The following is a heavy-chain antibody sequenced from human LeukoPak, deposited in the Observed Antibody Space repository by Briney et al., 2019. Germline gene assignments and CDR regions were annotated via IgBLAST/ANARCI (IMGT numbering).Heavy chain of an antibody. J-gene: IGHJ5*02. CDR2: IYHSGHT. CDR1: GGSISTQY. CDR3: AKEGTVRWFDP. V-gene: IGHV4-59*04. D-gene: IGHD1-14*01. Sequence: SGTLSLTCTVSGGSISTQYWSWIRQPPGKGLEWIGGIYHSGHTFYNPSLKSRVTISVETSKNQFSLKLNSVTAADTAVYYCAKEGTVRWFDPWGQGTLVTVSS.